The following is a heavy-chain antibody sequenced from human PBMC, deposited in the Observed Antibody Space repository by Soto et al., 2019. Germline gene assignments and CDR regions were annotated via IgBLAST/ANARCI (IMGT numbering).Heavy chain of an antibody. Sequence: QVQVVQSGAEVKRPGASVKLSCTTSWYTFTVLPLHWVRQAPGQGLEWMARIRADDGDTHFSQRFQDRVTITRDTSVKTAYLELNSLRYEDTAVYSCATEGCRDKFCNFTGCLYDPCHDVAVWGLGTPVPVS. D-gene: IGHD2-8*02. V-gene: IGHV1-3*01. CDR3: ATEGCRDKFCNFTGCLYDPCHDVAV. CDR1: WYTFTVLP. J-gene: IGHJ6*02. CDR2: IRADDGDT.